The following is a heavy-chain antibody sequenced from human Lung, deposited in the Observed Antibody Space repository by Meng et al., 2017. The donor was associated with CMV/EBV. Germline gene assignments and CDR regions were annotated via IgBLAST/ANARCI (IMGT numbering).Heavy chain of an antibody. D-gene: IGHD1-7*01. V-gene: IGHV2-5*01. CDR3: AHRDSITGTSGSLGEYYFDY. CDR1: SSGVG. J-gene: IGHJ4*02. Sequence: SSGVGVGWIRQPPGKALEWLSLIYWNDDKRYSPFLKSRLTITKDTSKNQVVLTMTNMDLVDTATYYCAHRDSITGTSGSLGEYYFDYWGQGTLVTVS. CDR2: IYWNDDK.